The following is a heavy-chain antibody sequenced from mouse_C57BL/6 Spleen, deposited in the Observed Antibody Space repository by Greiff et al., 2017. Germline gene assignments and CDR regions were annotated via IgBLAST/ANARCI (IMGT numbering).Heavy chain of an antibody. V-gene: IGHV5-17*01. D-gene: IGHD2-2*01. CDR1: GFTFSDYG. CDR3: AGYDGPFWFAY. J-gene: IGHJ3*01. Sequence: EVQLQESGGGLVKPGGSLKLSCAASGFTFSDYGMHWVRQAPEKGLEWVAYISSGSSTIYYADTVKGRFTISRDNAKNTLFLQMTSLRSEDTAMYYCAGYDGPFWFAYWGQGTLVTVSA. CDR2: ISSGSSTI.